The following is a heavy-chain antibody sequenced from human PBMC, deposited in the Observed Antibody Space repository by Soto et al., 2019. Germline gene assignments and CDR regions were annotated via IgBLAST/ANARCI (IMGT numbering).Heavy chain of an antibody. CDR2: IIPIFGTA. V-gene: IGHV1-69*13. CDR1: GGTFSSYA. D-gene: IGHD2-21*02. Sequence: SVKVSCKASGGTFSSYAISWVRQAPGQGLEWMGGIIPIFGTANYAQKFQGRVTITADESTSTAYMELSSLRSEDTAVYYCAREGCGGDCWGGGDDFDIWAQGTMVT. J-gene: IGHJ3*02. CDR3: AREGCGGDCWGGGDDFDI.